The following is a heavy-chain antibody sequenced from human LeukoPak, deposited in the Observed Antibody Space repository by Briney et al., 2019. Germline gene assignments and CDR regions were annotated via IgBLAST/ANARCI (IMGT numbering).Heavy chain of an antibody. CDR1: GFTFSRYW. V-gene: IGHV3-7*01. CDR2: IKQDGSEK. CDR3: ASLFGADY. Sequence: GGSLRLSCAASGFTFSRYWMSWVRQAPGKGLEWVANIKQDGSEKYYVDSVKGRFTISRDNAKNSLYLQMNSLRAEDTAVYYCASLFGADYWGQGTLVTVSS. D-gene: IGHD3-16*01. J-gene: IGHJ4*02.